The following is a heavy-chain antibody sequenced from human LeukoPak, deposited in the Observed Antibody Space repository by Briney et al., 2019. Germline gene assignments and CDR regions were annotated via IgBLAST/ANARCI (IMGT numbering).Heavy chain of an antibody. J-gene: IGHJ4*02. CDR2: IYYSGST. Sequence: SETLSLTCTVAGGSISRYYWSWIRQSPGKGLDWIGYIYYSGSTKYNPSLKSRVTISVDTSKNQFSLRLSSVTAADTAVYYCARSYYGSGRYGPQFDYWGQGTLVTVSS. D-gene: IGHD3-10*01. CDR1: GGSISRYY. CDR3: ARSYYGSGRYGPQFDY. V-gene: IGHV4-59*01.